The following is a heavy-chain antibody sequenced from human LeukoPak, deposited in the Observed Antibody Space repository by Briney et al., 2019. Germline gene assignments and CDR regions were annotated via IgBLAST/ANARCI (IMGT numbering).Heavy chain of an antibody. J-gene: IGHJ3*02. CDR1: GFTFSSYG. CDR3: AKEANYSDAFDI. Sequence: GGSLRLSCAASGFTFSSYGMHWVRQAPGKGLEWVAVISYDGSNKYYADSVKGRSTISRDNSKNTLYLQMNSLRAEDTAVYYCAKEANYSDAFDIWGQGTMVTVSS. V-gene: IGHV3-30*18. CDR2: ISYDGSNK. D-gene: IGHD4/OR15-4a*01.